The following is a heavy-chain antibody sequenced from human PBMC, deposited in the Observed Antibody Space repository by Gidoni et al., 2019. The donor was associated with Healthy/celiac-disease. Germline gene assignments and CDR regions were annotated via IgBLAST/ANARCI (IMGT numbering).Heavy chain of an antibody. J-gene: IGHJ4*02. Sequence: EVQRVQSGAEVKKPGESLKISCKGSGYSFTTYWIGWVRQMPGKGLEWMGIIYPGDSDTRYSPSFQGQVTISADKSISTAYLQWSSLKASDTAMYYCARHGPRYPDYYDSSGYPPGDWGQGTLVTVSS. CDR1: GYSFTTYW. CDR2: IYPGDSDT. D-gene: IGHD3-22*01. CDR3: ARHGPRYPDYYDSSGYPPGD. V-gene: IGHV5-51*01.